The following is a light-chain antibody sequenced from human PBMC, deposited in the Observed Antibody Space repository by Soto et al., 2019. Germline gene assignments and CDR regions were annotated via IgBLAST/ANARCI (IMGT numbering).Light chain of an antibody. CDR2: GTT. V-gene: IGLV1-47*02. CDR3: AAWDDSRRVVL. Sequence: QSVLTQPTSASGTPGQRVTIYCSGGRSNIGGYNYVYWFQQYPGTAPKVLVFGTTLRPSGVPDRFSASKSGTSGSLTISGLRFEDEADYYCAAWDDSRRVVLFGGGTKLTVL. CDR1: RSNIGGYNY. J-gene: IGLJ2*01.